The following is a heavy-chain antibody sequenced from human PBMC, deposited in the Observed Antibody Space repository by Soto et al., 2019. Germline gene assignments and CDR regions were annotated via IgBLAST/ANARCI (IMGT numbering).Heavy chain of an antibody. Sequence: GGSLRLSCAASGFTFSSYTMNWVHQAPGKGLEWVSATSGSFSYIYYGDSVKGRFTISRDNAKNSLYLQMNSLRAEDTAVYYCARDPSGALPGFDYWGQGTLVTVSS. CDR1: GFTFSSYT. CDR3: ARDPSGALPGFDY. CDR2: TSGSFSYI. D-gene: IGHD3-3*01. V-gene: IGHV3-21*01. J-gene: IGHJ4*02.